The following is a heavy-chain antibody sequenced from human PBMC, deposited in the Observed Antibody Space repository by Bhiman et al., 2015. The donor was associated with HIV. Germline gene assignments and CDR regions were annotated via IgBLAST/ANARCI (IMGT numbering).Heavy chain of an antibody. J-gene: IGHJ6*03. CDR2: ISWNGDTT. CDR3: ARWWADYYYYMDV. Sequence: EVQLVESGGGVVWPGGSLRLSCAASGFTFDDYGMSWVRQAPGKGLEWVSHISWNGDTTGYADSVKGRFTISRDSAKNSVYLQMNSLRAEDTAVYYCARWWADYYYYMDVWGKGTTVTVSS. V-gene: IGHV3-20*04. D-gene: IGHD2-15*01. CDR1: GFTFDDYG.